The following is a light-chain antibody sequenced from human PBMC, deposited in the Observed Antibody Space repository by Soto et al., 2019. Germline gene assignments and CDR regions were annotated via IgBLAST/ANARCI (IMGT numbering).Light chain of an antibody. CDR3: QQFDNLPLT. CDR2: DAS. Sequence: DIQMTQSPSSLSASVGDRVTITCQASQDIANYLNWFQQKPGKAPKLLIYDASTVETGVPSRFSGSGYGTDFTFTISSLQPEDFATYYCQQFDNLPLTFGAWTKVEI. J-gene: IGKJ4*01. CDR1: QDIANY. V-gene: IGKV1-33*01.